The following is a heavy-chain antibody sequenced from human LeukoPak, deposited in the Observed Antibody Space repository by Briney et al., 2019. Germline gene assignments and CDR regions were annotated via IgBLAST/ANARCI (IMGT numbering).Heavy chain of an antibody. CDR1: GGSFSGYY. V-gene: IGHV4-34*01. J-gene: IGHJ5*02. Sequence: PSETLSLTCAVYGGSFSGYYWSWIRQPPGKGLEWIGEINHSGSTNYNPSLKSRVTISVDTSKNQFSLKLSSVTAADTAVYYCARRRDGYNSVRGHNWFDPWGQGTLVTVSS. D-gene: IGHD5-24*01. CDR3: ARRRDGYNSVRGHNWFDP. CDR2: INHSGST.